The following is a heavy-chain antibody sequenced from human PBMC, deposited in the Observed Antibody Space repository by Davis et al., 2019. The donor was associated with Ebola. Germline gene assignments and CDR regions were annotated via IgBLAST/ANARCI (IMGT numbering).Heavy chain of an antibody. D-gene: IGHD1-26*01. CDR1: GVSISTYH. J-gene: IGHJ3*02. Sequence: PSETLSLTCTVSGVSISTYHWSWVRQPPGKGLEWIGEISDSGNTNYNPSLKSRVTMSVDTSKNQFSLKLSSVTAADTAVYYCARLSGSYSSAFDIWGQGTMVTVSS. V-gene: IGHV4-34*01. CDR2: ISDSGNT. CDR3: ARLSGSYSSAFDI.